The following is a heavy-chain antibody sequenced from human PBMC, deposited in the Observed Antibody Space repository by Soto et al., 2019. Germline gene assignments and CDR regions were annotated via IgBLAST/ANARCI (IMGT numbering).Heavy chain of an antibody. CDR3: ASARDGQLEPPRYYYYYGMDV. CDR2: ISSSSSYI. J-gene: IGHJ6*02. Sequence: EVQLVESGGGLVKPGGSLRLSCAASGFTFSSYSMNWVRQAPGKGLEWVSSISSSSSYIYYADSVKGRFTISRDNAKNSLYLQRTSLRAEDTAVYYCASARDGQLEPPRYYYYYGMDVWGQGTTVTVSS. CDR1: GFTFSSYS. V-gene: IGHV3-21*01. D-gene: IGHD1-1*01.